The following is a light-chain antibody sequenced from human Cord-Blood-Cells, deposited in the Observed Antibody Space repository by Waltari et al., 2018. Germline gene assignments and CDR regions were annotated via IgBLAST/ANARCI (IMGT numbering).Light chain of an antibody. J-gene: IGKJ5*01. CDR2: AAS. V-gene: IGKV1-39*01. Sequence: DIQMTQSPSSLSASVGDRVTITCRASQSISSYLNWYQQKPGKAPKLLIYAASSLQSGVPSRFSGSGSGTDFTLTISSLQPEDFATYYCQQCYSTRITFGQGTRLEIK. CDR1: QSISSY. CDR3: QQCYSTRIT.